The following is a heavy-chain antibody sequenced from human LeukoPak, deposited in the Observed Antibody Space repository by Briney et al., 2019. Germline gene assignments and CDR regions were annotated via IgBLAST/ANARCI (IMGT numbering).Heavy chain of an antibody. CDR3: AKMPVSHSSGWSNFDY. J-gene: IGHJ4*02. D-gene: IGHD6-19*01. Sequence: PGGSLRLSCAASGFTFSSYAMSWVRQTPGKGLEWVSGISGNGGNTYYADPVKGRFTIYRDNSKNTLFLQMNSLSAEDTAVYYCAKMPVSHSSGWSNFDYWGQGTLVTVSS. V-gene: IGHV3-23*01. CDR1: GFTFSSYA. CDR2: ISGNGGNT.